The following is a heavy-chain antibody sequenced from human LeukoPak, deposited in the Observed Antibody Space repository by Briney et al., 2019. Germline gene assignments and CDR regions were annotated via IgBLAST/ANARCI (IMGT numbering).Heavy chain of an antibody. D-gene: IGHD2-8*01. CDR1: GFTFRSFA. CDR2: ITGGGVAT. CDR3: GSDPNGDYVGALGF. Sequence: PGGSLRLSRAASGFTFRSFALTWVRQTPEKGLEWVASITGGGVATHYASSVKGRFTISRDNSKNMVYLQMNSLRAEDTAMYFCGSDPNGDYVGALGFWGRGTLVTVSS. J-gene: IGHJ4*01. V-gene: IGHV3-23*01.